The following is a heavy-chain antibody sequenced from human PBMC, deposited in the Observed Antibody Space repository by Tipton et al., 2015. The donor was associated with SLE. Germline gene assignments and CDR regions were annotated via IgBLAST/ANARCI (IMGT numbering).Heavy chain of an antibody. D-gene: IGHD3-22*01. CDR1: GLTFSNHA. V-gene: IGHV3-23*03. CDR2: IYSGGSVS. Sequence: SLRLSCAASGLTFSNHAMSWVRQAPGRGLEWVSIIYSGGSVSYYGDSVKGRTTFSRDDSKNMLDLEMNSLRADDTAVYYCARDEYRYDTTGYHLLGHFDFWGQGTLVTVSS. J-gene: IGHJ4*02. CDR3: ARDEYRYDTTGYHLLGHFDF.